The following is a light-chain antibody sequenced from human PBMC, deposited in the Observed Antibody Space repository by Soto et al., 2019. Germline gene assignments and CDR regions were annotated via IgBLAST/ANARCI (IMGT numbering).Light chain of an antibody. CDR1: TPNIGSNY. Sequence: QSGLTQPPSASGTPGQRVIISCSGKTPNIGSNYVYWYRHLPGTAPQLLIYRNNQRPSGVPDRFSGSKSRTSASLAISGLRSEDEADYYYASWDDSLSGRVFGGGTKLTVL. V-gene: IGLV1-47*01. CDR2: RNN. CDR3: ASWDDSLSGRV. J-gene: IGLJ3*02.